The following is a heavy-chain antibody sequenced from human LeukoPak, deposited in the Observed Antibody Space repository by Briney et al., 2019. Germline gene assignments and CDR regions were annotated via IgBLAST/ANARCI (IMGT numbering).Heavy chain of an antibody. J-gene: IGHJ4*02. V-gene: IGHV3-7*01. Sequence: ETLSLTCTVSGGSVSNKYWSWVRQAPGKGLEWVANIKQDGSEKYYVDSVKGRFTISRDNAKNSLYLQMNSLRAEDTAVYYCARDWGSGWYLFDYWGQGTLVTVSS. CDR2: IKQDGSEK. CDR3: ARDWGSGWYLFDY. CDR1: GGSVSNKY. D-gene: IGHD6-19*01.